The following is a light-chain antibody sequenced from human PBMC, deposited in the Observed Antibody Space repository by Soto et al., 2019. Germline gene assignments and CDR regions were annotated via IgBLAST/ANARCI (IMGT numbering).Light chain of an antibody. Sequence: QSVLTQPPSVSGSPAQSVTISCTGTSSDVGAYNSVSWYQQHPGKAPKLIIYERSKRPSGVSDRFSGSKSGNTASLTISGLKAEDEADYYCCSFTSSNTHVFGAGTKVTVL. V-gene: IGLV2-11*01. J-gene: IGLJ1*01. CDR1: SSDVGAYNS. CDR3: CSFTSSNTHV. CDR2: ERS.